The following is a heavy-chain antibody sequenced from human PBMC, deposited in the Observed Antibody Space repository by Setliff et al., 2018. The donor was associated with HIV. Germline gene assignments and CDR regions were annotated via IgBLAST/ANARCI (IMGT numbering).Heavy chain of an antibody. J-gene: IGHJ2*01. V-gene: IGHV4-34*01. D-gene: IGHD6-13*01. CDR3: ARGLGQQLGRFWYFDL. CDR1: GGSFSGYY. CDR2: INHSGST. Sequence: SETLSLTCAVYGGSFSGYYWSWIRQPPGKGLEWIGEINHSGSTNYTPSLKSRVTISVDTSKDQFSLKLSSVTAADTAVYYCARGLGQQLGRFWYFDLWGRGTLVTVSS.